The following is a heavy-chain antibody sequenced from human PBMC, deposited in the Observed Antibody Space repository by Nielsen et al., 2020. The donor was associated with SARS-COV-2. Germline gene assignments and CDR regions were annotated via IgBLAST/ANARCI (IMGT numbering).Heavy chain of an antibody. CDR1: GFTFSNYA. D-gene: IGHD2-15*01. CDR3: ARDWSRAADV. V-gene: IGHV3-30-3*01. J-gene: IGHJ3*01. Sequence: GESLKISCAASGFTFSNYAMHWVRQAPGKGLEWVAVISHDDINKYYADSVKGRFTISRDNAKNSMSLQMNSLRVEDTAVYYCARDWSRAADVWGQGTMVTVSS. CDR2: ISHDDINK.